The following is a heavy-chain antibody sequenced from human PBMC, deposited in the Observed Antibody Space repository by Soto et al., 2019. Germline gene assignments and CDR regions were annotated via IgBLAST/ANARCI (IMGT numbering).Heavy chain of an antibody. CDR3: ARDGRYCSGGSCYDGMCV. CDR2: ISSSSSSM. V-gene: IGHV3-48*02. CDR1: GFSFSAYR. Sequence: GGSLRLSCAASGFSFSAYRMNWVRQAPGKGLEWVSYISSSSSSMYYAGSVKGRFSISRDNAQNALCLQMNSLTEEDTAVYYCARDGRYCSGGSCYDGMCVWGQGTRVTVSS. D-gene: IGHD2-15*01. J-gene: IGHJ6*02.